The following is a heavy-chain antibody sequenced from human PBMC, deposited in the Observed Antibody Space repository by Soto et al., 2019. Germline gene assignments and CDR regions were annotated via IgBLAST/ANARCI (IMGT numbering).Heavy chain of an antibody. V-gene: IGHV1-18*01. Sequence: GASVKVSCTASGYTFTSYGISWVRQAPGQGLEWMGWISAYNGNTNYAQELQGRVTMTTDTSTSTAYMELRSLRSDDTAVYYCARDTEPTIAVAGTGGLDYWGQGTLVTVSS. D-gene: IGHD6-19*01. J-gene: IGHJ4*02. CDR1: GYTFTSYG. CDR2: ISAYNGNT. CDR3: ARDTEPTIAVAGTGGLDY.